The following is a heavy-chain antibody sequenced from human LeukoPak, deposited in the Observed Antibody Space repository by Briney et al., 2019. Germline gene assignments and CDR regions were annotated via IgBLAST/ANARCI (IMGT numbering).Heavy chain of an antibody. J-gene: IGHJ3*02. CDR2: INSDGSST. CDR1: GFTFRSYW. Sequence: SGGSLRLSCAASGFTFRSYWMHWVRQAPGKGLVWVSLINSDGSSTSYADSVKGRFTISRDNAKNTLYLQMNSLRAEDTALYYCATTKMDAFDIWGQGTMVIVSS. V-gene: IGHV3-74*01. CDR3: ATTKMDAFDI.